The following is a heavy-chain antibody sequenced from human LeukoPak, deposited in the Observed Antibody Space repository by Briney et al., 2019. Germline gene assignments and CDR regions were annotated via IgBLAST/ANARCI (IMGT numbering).Heavy chain of an antibody. Sequence: SQTLSLTCAISGDSVSSNSAAWNWIRQSPSRGLEWLGRTYYRSKWYNDYAVSVKSRITINPDTSKNQFSLQLNSVTPEDTAVYYCAKDGIWGYSSSPNWFDPWGQGTLVTVSS. CDR1: GDSVSSNSAA. D-gene: IGHD6-13*01. J-gene: IGHJ5*02. CDR2: TYYRSKWYN. CDR3: AKDGIWGYSSSPNWFDP. V-gene: IGHV6-1*01.